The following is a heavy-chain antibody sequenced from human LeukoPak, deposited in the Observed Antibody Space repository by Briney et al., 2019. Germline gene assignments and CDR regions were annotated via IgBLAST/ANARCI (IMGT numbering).Heavy chain of an antibody. CDR1: GGSINSGDYY. J-gene: IGHJ5*02. Sequence: SQTLSFTCTVSGGSINSGDYYWSWIRQPPGKGLEWIAYMYYSGSTYYNPSLKSRVTMSADTSKNQLSLKLSSVTAADTAVYYCARPYYYDSRIDPWGQGILVTVSS. V-gene: IGHV4-30-4*01. D-gene: IGHD3-22*01. CDR3: ARPYYYDSRIDP. CDR2: MYYSGST.